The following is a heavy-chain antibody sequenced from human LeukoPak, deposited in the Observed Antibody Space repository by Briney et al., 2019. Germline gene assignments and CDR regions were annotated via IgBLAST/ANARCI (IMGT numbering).Heavy chain of an antibody. D-gene: IGHD4-17*01. V-gene: IGHV1-69*04. Sequence: ASVKLSCKASGYTFTGYYMHWVRQAPGPGLEWVGRIIPILGIANYAQTFQGRGTITADKSTSTTYMELSSLRSEDTAVYYCARVGLYDYGDYGRKTAFDLWGRGTLVTVSS. CDR3: ARVGLYDYGDYGRKTAFDL. CDR1: GYTFTGYY. CDR2: IIPILGIA. J-gene: IGHJ2*01.